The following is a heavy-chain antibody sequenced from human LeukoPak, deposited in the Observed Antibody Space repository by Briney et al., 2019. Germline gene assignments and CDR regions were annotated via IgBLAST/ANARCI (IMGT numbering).Heavy chain of an antibody. CDR3: ARVSPTGGLAY. D-gene: IGHD1-1*01. CDR1: GGSISSRSYY. J-gene: IGHJ4*02. V-gene: IGHV4-61*01. Sequence: SETLSLTCTVSGGSISSRSYYWSWIRQPPGKGLEWIGYIYYNGSTNYNPSLKSRVALSVDTSKNQFSLKVNSVTPTDAAVYFCARVSPTGGLAYWGQGALVTVSS. CDR2: IYYNGST.